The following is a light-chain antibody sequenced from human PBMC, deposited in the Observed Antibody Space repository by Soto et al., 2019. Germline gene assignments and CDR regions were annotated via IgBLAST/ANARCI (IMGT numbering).Light chain of an antibody. CDR2: SAS. CDR1: QSLRNNY. V-gene: IGKV3-20*01. Sequence: EMVLTQSPGTLSLSPGERATLSCRASQSLRNNYLAWYKQKPGQTPRLLIHSASSRATGIPDRFSGSGSGTDFTLTISRLEPEDFAVYYCQQFNNTPLTFGGGTKVEIK. J-gene: IGKJ4*01. CDR3: QQFNNTPLT.